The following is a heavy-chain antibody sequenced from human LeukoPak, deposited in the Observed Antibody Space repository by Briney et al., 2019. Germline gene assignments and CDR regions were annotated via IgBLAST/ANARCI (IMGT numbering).Heavy chain of an antibody. V-gene: IGHV3-20*04. CDR3: ASLYYDSSGWVS. D-gene: IGHD3-22*01. CDR2: INWNGGST. Sequence: PGGSLRLSCAASGFTFDDYGMSWVRQAPGKGLEWVSGINWNGGSTGYADSVKGRFTISRDNAKNSLYLQMNSLRAEDTALYYCASLYYDSSGWVSWGQGTLVTVSS. CDR1: GFTFDDYG. J-gene: IGHJ5*02.